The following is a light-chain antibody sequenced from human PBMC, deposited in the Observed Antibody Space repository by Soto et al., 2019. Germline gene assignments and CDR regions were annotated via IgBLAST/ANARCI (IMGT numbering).Light chain of an antibody. J-gene: IGLJ2*01. CDR2: LKSDGSH. V-gene: IGLV4-69*01. CDR1: SGHNTYS. Sequence: QLVLTRSPSASASLGASVKLTCTLSSGHNTYSIAWHQQQPEKGPRFLMKLKSDGSHSRGDGIPDRFSGSSSGAERYLTISSLQSEDEADYYCQTWATGIQVFGGGTKVTVL. CDR3: QTWATGIQV.